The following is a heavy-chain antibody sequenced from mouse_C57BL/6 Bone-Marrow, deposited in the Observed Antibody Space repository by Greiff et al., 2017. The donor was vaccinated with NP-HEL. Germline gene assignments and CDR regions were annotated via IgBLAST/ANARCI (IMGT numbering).Heavy chain of an antibody. CDR3: TTHYYGSSYDYAMDY. CDR1: GYTFTDYE. Sequence: VKLQQSGAELVRPGASVTLSCKASGYTFTDYEMHWVKQTPVHGLEWIGAIDPETGGTAYNQKFKDKAILTADKSSSTAYMELRSLTSEDSAVYYCTTHYYGSSYDYAMDYGGQGTAVTVSS. CDR2: IDPETGGT. J-gene: IGHJ4*01. D-gene: IGHD1-1*01. V-gene: IGHV1-15*01.